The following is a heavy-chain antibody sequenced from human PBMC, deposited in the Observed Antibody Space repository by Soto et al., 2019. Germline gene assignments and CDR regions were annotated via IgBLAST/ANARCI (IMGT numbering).Heavy chain of an antibody. CDR1: GYTFTSYG. Sequence: GASVKVSCKASGYTFTSYGISWVRQAPGQGLEWMGWISAYNGNTNYAQKLQGRVTMTTDTSTSTAYMELRSLRSDDTAVYYCARAYYYDSSGYIAYWGQGTLVTVSS. V-gene: IGHV1-18*01. CDR3: ARAYYYDSSGYIAY. CDR2: ISAYNGNT. J-gene: IGHJ4*02. D-gene: IGHD3-22*01.